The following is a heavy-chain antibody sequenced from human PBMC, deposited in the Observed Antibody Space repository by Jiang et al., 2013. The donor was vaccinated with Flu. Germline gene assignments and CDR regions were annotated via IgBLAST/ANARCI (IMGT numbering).Heavy chain of an antibody. CDR2: IYYSGST. D-gene: IGHD3-10*01. Sequence: GSGLVKPSETLSLTCTVSGGPISSSSYYWGWIRQPPGKGLEWIGSIYYSGSTYYNPSLKSRVTISVDTSKNQFSLKLSSVTAADTAVYYCARELLWFGEPLPLHFDYWGQGTLVTVSS. J-gene: IGHJ4*02. CDR3: ARELLWFGEPLPLHFDY. V-gene: IGHV4-39*02. CDR1: GGPISSSSYY.